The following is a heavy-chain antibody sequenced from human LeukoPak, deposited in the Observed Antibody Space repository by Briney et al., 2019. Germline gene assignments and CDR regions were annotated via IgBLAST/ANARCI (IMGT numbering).Heavy chain of an antibody. V-gene: IGHV4-61*08. J-gene: IGHJ6*02. Sequence: SQTLSLTCAVSGGSISSGGYSWSWIRQPPGKGLEWIGYIYYSGSTNYNPSLKSRVTISVDTSKNQFSLKLSSVTAADTAVYYCARDGPSSSLWAYYYGMDVWGQGTTVTVSS. CDR1: GGSISSGGYS. CDR3: ARDGPSSSLWAYYYGMDV. CDR2: IYYSGST. D-gene: IGHD6-6*01.